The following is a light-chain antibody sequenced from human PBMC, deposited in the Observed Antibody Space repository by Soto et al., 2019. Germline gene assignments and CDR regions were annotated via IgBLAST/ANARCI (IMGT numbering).Light chain of an antibody. CDR2: AAS. V-gene: IGKV1-39*01. CDR3: QQSYSTPNT. CDR1: QSISSY. Sequence: DIQMTQSPSSLSASVGDRVTITCRASQSISSYLNWYQQKPGKVPKLLIYAASSLQSGVPSRFSGSGSGTDFTFTISSLQPEDFATYYCQQSYSTPNTFGQGTKVDIK. J-gene: IGKJ1*01.